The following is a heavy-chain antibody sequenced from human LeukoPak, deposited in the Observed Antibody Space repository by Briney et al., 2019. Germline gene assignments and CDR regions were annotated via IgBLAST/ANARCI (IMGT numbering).Heavy chain of an antibody. CDR3: AKGPRIAVAGYFDY. CDR2: ISSSGSII. J-gene: IGHJ4*02. V-gene: IGHV3-48*03. Sequence: GGSLRLSCAASGFTFSSYEMNWVRQAPGKGLEWVSYISSSGSIIYSADSVKGRFTISRDNSKNALYLQMNSLRAEDTAVYYCAKGPRIAVAGYFDYWGQGTLVTVSS. CDR1: GFTFSSYE. D-gene: IGHD6-19*01.